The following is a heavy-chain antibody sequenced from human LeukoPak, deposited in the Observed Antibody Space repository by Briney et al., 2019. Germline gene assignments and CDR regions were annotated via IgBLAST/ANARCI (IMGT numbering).Heavy chain of an antibody. CDR2: IYYSGST. CDR1: GGSISSYY. J-gene: IGHJ5*02. D-gene: IGHD2-15*01. V-gene: IGHV4-59*01. CDR3: ARAALPFSEFDP. Sequence: SETLSLTCTVSGGSISSYYWSWIRQPPGKGLEWIGYIYYSGSTNYNPSLKSRVTISVDTSKNQFSLKLSSVTAAGTAVYYCARAALPFSEFDPWGQGTLVTVSS.